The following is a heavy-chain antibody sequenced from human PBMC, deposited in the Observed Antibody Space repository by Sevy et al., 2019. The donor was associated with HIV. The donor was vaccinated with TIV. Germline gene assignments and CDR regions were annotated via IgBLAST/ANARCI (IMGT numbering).Heavy chain of an antibody. Sequence: GGSLRLSCVGSGFTFSRHWMSWVRQAPGTGLEWVATIKPDGREKYYADFVKGRFTIYRDNAKNSLYLQMNSLRVEDTAVYDCARDLNWAHDYWGQGTLVTVSS. CDR3: ARDLNWAHDY. J-gene: IGHJ4*02. CDR1: GFTFSRHW. V-gene: IGHV3-7*01. CDR2: IKPDGREK. D-gene: IGHD7-27*01.